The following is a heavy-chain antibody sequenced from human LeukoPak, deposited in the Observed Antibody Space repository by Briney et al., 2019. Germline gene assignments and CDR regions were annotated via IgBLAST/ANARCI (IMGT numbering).Heavy chain of an antibody. Sequence: ASVKVSCKASGYTFTSYDINWVRQATGQGFEWMGWMNPNSGNTGYAQKFQGRVTITRNTSISTAYMELSSLRSEDTAVYYCARGGGYSGYDQGFGARYAFDIWGQGTMVTVSS. V-gene: IGHV1-8*03. CDR1: GYTFTSYD. CDR3: ARGGGYSGYDQGFGARYAFDI. CDR2: MNPNSGNT. J-gene: IGHJ3*02. D-gene: IGHD5-12*01.